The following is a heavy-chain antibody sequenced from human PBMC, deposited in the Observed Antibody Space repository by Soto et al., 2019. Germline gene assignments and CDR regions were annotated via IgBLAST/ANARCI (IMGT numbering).Heavy chain of an antibody. CDR3: AREFYSDYLGLDR. J-gene: IGHJ6*02. CDR1: GYTFGAYY. D-gene: IGHD3-3*01. Sequence: QVRLVQSGPEVKTPGASVRVSCKSSGYTFGAYYIHWVRQAPEQGLEWMGWVSPLSGGTNIAQRFYGSLDLTNGASIITFFMELSSLRPDDTALYFWAREFYSDYLGLDRWGQGTTVSVS. CDR2: VSPLSGGT. V-gene: IGHV1-2*02.